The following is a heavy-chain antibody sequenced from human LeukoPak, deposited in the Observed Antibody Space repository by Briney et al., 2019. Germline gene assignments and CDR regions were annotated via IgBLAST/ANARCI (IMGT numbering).Heavy chain of an antibody. V-gene: IGHV4-59*01. Sequence: KPSETLSLTCTVSGGSISSYYWSWIRQPPGKGLEWIGYIYYSGSTNYNPSLKSRVTISVDTSKNQFSLKLSSVTAAGTAVYYCARERGSGWYDYWGQGTLVTVSS. CDR3: ARERGSGWYDY. CDR1: GGSISSYY. J-gene: IGHJ4*02. CDR2: IYYSGST. D-gene: IGHD6-19*01.